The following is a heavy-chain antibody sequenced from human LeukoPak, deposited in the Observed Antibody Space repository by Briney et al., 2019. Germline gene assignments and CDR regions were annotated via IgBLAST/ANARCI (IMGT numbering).Heavy chain of an antibody. CDR2: ISWNGGSI. Sequence: GGSLRLSCAASGFTFDAYAMHWVRQAPGKGLEWVSGISWNGGSIGYADSVKGRFTISRDNAKNSLYLQMNSLRAEDTAVYYCARVRLLYDLDYWGQGTLVTVSS. D-gene: IGHD2-21*02. CDR1: GFTFDAYA. J-gene: IGHJ4*02. CDR3: ARVRLLYDLDY. V-gene: IGHV3-9*01.